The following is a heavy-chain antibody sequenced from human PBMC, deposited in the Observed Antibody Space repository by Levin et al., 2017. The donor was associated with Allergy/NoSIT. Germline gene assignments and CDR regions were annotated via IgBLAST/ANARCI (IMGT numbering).Heavy chain of an antibody. D-gene: IGHD3-22*01. CDR3: ARIGYYYFDGSNEGVALDV. Sequence: GGSLRLSCKASGYTFTYNYIHWVRQAPGQGLEWMGWINPNGGGTKYAPKFQGRVTMTSDTSINTAYMELSRLRSDDTAVYYCARIGYYYFDGSNEGVALDVWGQGTMVTVSS. CDR1: GYTFTYNY. V-gene: IGHV1-2*02. CDR2: INPNGGGT. J-gene: IGHJ3*01.